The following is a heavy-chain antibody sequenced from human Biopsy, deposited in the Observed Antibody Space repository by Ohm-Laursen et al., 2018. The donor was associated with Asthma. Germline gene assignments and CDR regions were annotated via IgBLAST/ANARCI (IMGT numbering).Heavy chain of an antibody. Sequence: SLRLSFAASGFTFSNYGMHWVRQAPGKGLEWVAVISFDGSNKDYADSVKGRFTISRDNSKNTLHLEMNSLRVEDTAVYYCPKDVFPGWELRRGPDYCGQGTLVTVSS. CDR2: ISFDGSNK. V-gene: IGHV3-30*18. CDR3: PKDVFPGWELRRGPDY. D-gene: IGHD1-26*01. J-gene: IGHJ4*02. CDR1: GFTFSNYG.